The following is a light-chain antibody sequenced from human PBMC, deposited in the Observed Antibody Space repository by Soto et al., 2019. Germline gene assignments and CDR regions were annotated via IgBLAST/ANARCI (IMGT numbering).Light chain of an antibody. CDR3: SSYTSSSTLHV. J-gene: IGLJ1*01. Sequence: QPALAQPASVSGSPGQSITISCTGTSSDVGGYNYVSWYQQHPGKAPKLMIYDVSNRPSGVSNRFSGSKSGNTASLTISGLQAEDEADYYCSSYTSSSTLHVFGTGTKVTDL. CDR1: SSDVGGYNY. V-gene: IGLV2-14*01. CDR2: DVS.